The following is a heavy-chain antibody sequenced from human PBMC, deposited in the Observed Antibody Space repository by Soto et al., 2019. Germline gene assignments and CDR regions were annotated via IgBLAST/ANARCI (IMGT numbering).Heavy chain of an antibody. CDR2: IYYSGST. D-gene: IGHD4-4*01. V-gene: IGHV4-31*03. CDR1: GGSISSGGYY. Sequence: SETLSLTCTVSGGSISSGGYYWSWIRQHPGKGLEWIGYIYYSGSTYYNPSLKSRVTISVDTSKNQFSLKLSSVTAADSVVYYCAVSGSNYRLHDAFDIWGQGTMVTVSS. CDR3: AVSGSNYRLHDAFDI. J-gene: IGHJ3*02.